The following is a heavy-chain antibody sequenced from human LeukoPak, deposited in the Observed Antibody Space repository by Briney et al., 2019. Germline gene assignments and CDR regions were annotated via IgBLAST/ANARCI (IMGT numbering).Heavy chain of an antibody. CDR3: ARAGSTVRG. Sequence: PSETLSLTCTVSGGSIRSSYYYWGWIRQPPGKGLEWIGSIYDSGSTYYNPSLKSRVTISVDTSKNQFSLKLNSVTAADTAVYYCARAGSTVRGWGQGTLVTVSS. CDR1: GGSIRSSYYY. CDR2: IYDSGST. J-gene: IGHJ4*02. V-gene: IGHV4-39*01. D-gene: IGHD4-17*01.